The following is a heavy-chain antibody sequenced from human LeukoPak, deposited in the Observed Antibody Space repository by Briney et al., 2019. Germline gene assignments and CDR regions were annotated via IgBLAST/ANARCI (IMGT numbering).Heavy chain of an antibody. D-gene: IGHD7-27*01. CDR3: ARGNGHTSGEFDY. CDR2: IWSDGGNK. V-gene: IGHV3-33*01. Sequence: PGGSLRLSCAASGFTFSNYGMHWVRQAPGKGLEWVSLIWSDGGNKYYADSVKGRFTTSRDNSENTLYLQMNSLRAEDTAVYYCARGNGHTSGEFDYWGQGTLVTVSS. CDR1: GFTFSNYG. J-gene: IGHJ4*02.